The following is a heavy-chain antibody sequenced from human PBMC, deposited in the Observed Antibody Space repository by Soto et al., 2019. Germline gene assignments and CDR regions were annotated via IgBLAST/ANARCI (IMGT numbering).Heavy chain of an antibody. D-gene: IGHD5-18*01. Sequence: QVQLVESGGGVVQPGRSLRLSCAASGFTFSSYGMHWVRQAPGKGLEWVAVISYDGSETYYADSVKGRFTISRDNSKNTLYLQMNSLRAEDTAVYDCAKVPQLWSVREYFQHWGQGTLVTVSS. CDR3: AKVPQLWSVREYFQH. V-gene: IGHV3-30*18. J-gene: IGHJ1*01. CDR1: GFTFSSYG. CDR2: ISYDGSET.